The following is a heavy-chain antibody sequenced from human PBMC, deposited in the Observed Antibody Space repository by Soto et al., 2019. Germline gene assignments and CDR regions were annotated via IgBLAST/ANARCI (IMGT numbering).Heavy chain of an antibody. CDR2: IYYSGST. V-gene: IGHV4-31*03. J-gene: IGHJ5*02. D-gene: IGHD6-13*01. Sequence: SETLSLTCTVSGGSISSGGYYWSWIRQHPGKGLEWIGYIYYSGSTYYNPSLMSRVTISVDTSKNQFSLKLSSVTAADTAVYYCASATAPRGAGLAAAGATWFDPWGQGALVTVSS. CDR3: ASATAPRGAGLAAAGATWFDP. CDR1: GGSISSGGYY.